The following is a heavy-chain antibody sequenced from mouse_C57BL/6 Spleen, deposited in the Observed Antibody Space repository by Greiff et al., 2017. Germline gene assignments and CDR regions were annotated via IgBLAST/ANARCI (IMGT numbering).Heavy chain of an antibody. J-gene: IGHJ1*03. D-gene: IGHD1-1*01. CDR3: AGGSSYWYVDV. CDR2: ISSGSSTI. V-gene: IGHV5-17*01. Sequence: DVMLVESGGGLVKPGGSLKLSCAASGFTFSDYGMHWVRQAPEKGLEWVAYISSGSSTIYYADTVKGRFTISRDNVKNTLFLQMTSLRSEDTAMYYCAGGSSYWYVDVWSTGTSVTVSS. CDR1: GFTFSDYG.